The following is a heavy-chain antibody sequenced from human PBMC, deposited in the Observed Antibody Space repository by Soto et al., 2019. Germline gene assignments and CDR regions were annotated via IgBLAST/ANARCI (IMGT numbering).Heavy chain of an antibody. J-gene: IGHJ4*02. D-gene: IGHD6-6*01. CDR1: GGSISSGGYY. CDR3: ARARARLVLRYFDY. Sequence: SETLSLTCTVSGGSISSGGYYWSWIRQHPGKGLEWIGYIYYSGSTYYNPSLKSRVTISVDTSKNQFSPKLSSVTAEDTAVYYCARARARLVLRYFDYWGQGTLVTVSS. V-gene: IGHV4-31*03. CDR2: IYYSGST.